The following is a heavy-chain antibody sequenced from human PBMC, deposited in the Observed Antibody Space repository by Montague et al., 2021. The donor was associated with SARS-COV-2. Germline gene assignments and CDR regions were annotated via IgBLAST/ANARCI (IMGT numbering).Heavy chain of an antibody. Sequence: SLRLSCAASGFTFSSYWMSWVRQAPGKGLEWVANIKQDGSEKYYVGSVKGRFTISRDNAKNSLYLQMNSLRAEDTAVYHCARDSATYDYGDYNFHYWGQGTLVTVSS. J-gene: IGHJ4*02. V-gene: IGHV3-7*01. CDR3: ARDSATYDYGDYNFHY. CDR2: IKQDGSEK. CDR1: GFTFSSYW. D-gene: IGHD4-17*01.